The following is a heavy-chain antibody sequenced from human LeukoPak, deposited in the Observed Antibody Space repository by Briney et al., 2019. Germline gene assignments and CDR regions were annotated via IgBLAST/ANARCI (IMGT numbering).Heavy chain of an antibody. CDR2: INWNGGST. Sequence: GGSLRLSCAASGFTFDDYGMSWVRQAPGKGLEWVSGINWNGGSTGYADSVKGRFTISRDNAKNSLYLQMNSLRAEDTALYYCAGDFRYSSGYAAYDAFDIWGQGTMVTVSS. J-gene: IGHJ3*02. D-gene: IGHD3-22*01. V-gene: IGHV3-20*04. CDR1: GFTFDDYG. CDR3: AGDFRYSSGYAAYDAFDI.